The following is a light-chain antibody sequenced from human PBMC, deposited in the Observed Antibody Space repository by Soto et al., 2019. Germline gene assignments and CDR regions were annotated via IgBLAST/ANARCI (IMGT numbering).Light chain of an antibody. V-gene: IGKV1-33*01. CDR1: QDISDY. CDR2: DAS. CDR3: QQYDDLPIT. J-gene: IGKJ5*01. Sequence: DIQMTQSPSSLSASVGDRVTITCQASQDISDYLNWYQQKPGKAPRLLIFDASTLEAWVPSRFSGSSSGPDFTFTISSLQTDDFATYYCQQYDDLPITFGQGTRLEIK.